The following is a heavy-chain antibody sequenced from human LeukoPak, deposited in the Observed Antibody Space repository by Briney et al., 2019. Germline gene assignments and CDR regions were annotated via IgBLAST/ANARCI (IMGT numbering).Heavy chain of an antibody. V-gene: IGHV4-4*02. J-gene: IGHJ4*02. CDR3: ASESRYCSGGSCYGQIDY. D-gene: IGHD2-15*01. Sequence: PSGTLSLTCAVSGGSISSSNWWSGVRQPPGKGLGWIGEIYHSGSTNYNPSLKSRVTISVDTSKNQFSLKLSSVTAADTAAYYCASESRYCSGGSCYGQIDYWGQGTLVTVSS. CDR2: IYHSGST. CDR1: GGSISSSNW.